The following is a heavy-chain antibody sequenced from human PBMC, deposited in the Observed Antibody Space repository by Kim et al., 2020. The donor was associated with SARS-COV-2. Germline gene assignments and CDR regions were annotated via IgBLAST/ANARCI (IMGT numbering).Heavy chain of an antibody. V-gene: IGHV4-61*02. D-gene: IGHD3-9*01. Sequence: SETLSLTCTVSGGSISSGSYYWSWIRQPAGKGLEWIGRIYTSGSTNYNPSLKSRVTISVDTSKNQFSLKLSSVTAADTAVYYCARAEDILTGYYMGGWFDPWGQGTLVTVSS. CDR2: IYTSGST. J-gene: IGHJ5*02. CDR1: GGSISSGSYY. CDR3: ARAEDILTGYYMGGWFDP.